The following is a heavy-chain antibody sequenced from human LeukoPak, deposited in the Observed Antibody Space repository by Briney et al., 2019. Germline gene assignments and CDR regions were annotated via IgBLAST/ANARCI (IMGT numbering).Heavy chain of an antibody. CDR3: ARGGRGPDF. D-gene: IGHD3/OR15-3a*01. CDR2: IYNDGSSK. J-gene: IGHJ4*02. CDR1: GFTFSTFW. Sequence: GALRLSCATSGFTFSTFWMHWVRQAPGKGLVWVSRIYNDGSSKNYADSVKGRFTISRDNAKNTLYLQMSGLRVEDTAVYYCARGGRGPDFWGQGTLVTVSS. V-gene: IGHV3-74*01.